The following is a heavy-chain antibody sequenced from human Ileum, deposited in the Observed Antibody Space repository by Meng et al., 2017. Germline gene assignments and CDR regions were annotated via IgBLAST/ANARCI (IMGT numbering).Heavy chain of an antibody. CDR3: ARGKAIPDF. Sequence: QVQLQVSGPGLVKPSETLSLTCTVSGGFISGSYWSWIRQFPGKGLEWIGYPYYSGTTNYNPSLRGRVTMSVDTSRAQFSLKLTSVTAADTAIYYCARGKAIPDFWGQGTLVTVYS. D-gene: IGHD2-2*02. J-gene: IGHJ4*02. V-gene: IGHV4-59*08. CDR2: PYYSGTT. CDR1: GGFISGSY.